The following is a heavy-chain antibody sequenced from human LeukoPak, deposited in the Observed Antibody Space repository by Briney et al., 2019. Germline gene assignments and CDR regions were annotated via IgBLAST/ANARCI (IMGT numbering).Heavy chain of an antibody. CDR2: IIPIFGTA. J-gene: IGHJ6*03. V-gene: IGHV1-69*05. CDR3: ARGQRQLVPYYYYYYMDV. CDR1: GGPFSSYA. Sequence: SVKVSCKASGGPFSSYAISWVRQAPDQGLEWMGGIIPIFGTANYAQKFQGRVTITTDESTSTAYMELSSLRSEDTAVYYCARGQRQLVPYYYYYYMDVWGKGTTVTVSS. D-gene: IGHD6-6*01.